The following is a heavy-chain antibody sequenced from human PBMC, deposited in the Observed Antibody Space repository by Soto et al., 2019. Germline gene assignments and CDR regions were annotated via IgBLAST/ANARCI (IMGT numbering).Heavy chain of an antibody. CDR1: GGCVSSYF. Sequence: SETLSLTCTVSGGCVSSYFWSWIRQPAGKGLGWIGRIYSSGSTNYNPYLQGRVTMSVDTGKNQCSLELSSGTAADTAVYYCARVAVLRFLEWFYDYWGQGTLVTVSS. J-gene: IGHJ4*02. V-gene: IGHV4-4*07. D-gene: IGHD3-3*01. CDR3: ARVAVLRFLEWFYDY. CDR2: IYSSGST.